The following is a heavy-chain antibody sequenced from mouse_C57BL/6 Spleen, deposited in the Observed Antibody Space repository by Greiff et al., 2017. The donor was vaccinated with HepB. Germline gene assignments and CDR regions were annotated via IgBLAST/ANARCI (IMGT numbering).Heavy chain of an antibody. CDR2: IYPRSGNT. CDR1: GYTFTSYG. J-gene: IGHJ3*01. V-gene: IGHV1-81*01. CDR3: ARITTVDY. Sequence: VQLQQSGAELARPGASVKLSCKASGYTFTSYGISWVKQRTGQGLEWIGEIYPRSGNTYYNEKFKGKATLTADNSSSTAYMELRSLTSEDSAVYFCARITTVDYWGQGTLVTVSA. D-gene: IGHD1-1*01.